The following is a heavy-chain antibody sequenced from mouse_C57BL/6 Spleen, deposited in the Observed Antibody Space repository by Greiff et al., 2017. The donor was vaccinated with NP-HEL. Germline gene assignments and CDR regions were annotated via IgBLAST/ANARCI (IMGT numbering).Heavy chain of an antibody. CDR2: IWSGGST. V-gene: IGHV2-2*01. CDR3: ASYSNFPWFAY. CDR1: GFSLTSYG. Sequence: QVQLKQSGPGLVQPSQSLSITCTVSGFSLTSYGVHWVRQSPGKGLEWLGVIWSGGSTDYNAAFISRLSISKDNSKSQVFFKMNSLQADDTAIYYCASYSNFPWFAYWGQGTLVTVSA. J-gene: IGHJ3*01. D-gene: IGHD2-5*01.